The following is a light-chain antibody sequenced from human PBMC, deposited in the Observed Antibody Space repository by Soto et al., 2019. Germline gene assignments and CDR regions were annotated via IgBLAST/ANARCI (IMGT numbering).Light chain of an antibody. CDR2: KDT. Sequence: SYELTQPPSVSVSPGQTASISCSGDALPKQFSYWYQQKPGQAPVLVIYKDTERPSGIPERFSGSSSGTAVTLTISGVQPEDEADYYCQSADNTAVIFGGGTKLTVL. CDR1: ALPKQF. CDR3: QSADNTAVI. V-gene: IGLV3-25*03. J-gene: IGLJ2*01.